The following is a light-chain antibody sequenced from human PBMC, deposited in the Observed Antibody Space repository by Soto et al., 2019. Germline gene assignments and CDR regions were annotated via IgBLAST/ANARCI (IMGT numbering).Light chain of an antibody. CDR1: QRISGY. J-gene: IGKJ1*01. CDR2: DAS. V-gene: IGKV3-11*01. CDR3: QQRSNWPWT. Sequence: EIVLTQSPATLSLSPGERATLSCRASQRISGYLGWYQQKPGQAPRLLIYDASNRATGIPVRFSGSGSGTDYTLTITNLEPEDFAIYYCQQRSNWPWTCGQGTKGDIK.